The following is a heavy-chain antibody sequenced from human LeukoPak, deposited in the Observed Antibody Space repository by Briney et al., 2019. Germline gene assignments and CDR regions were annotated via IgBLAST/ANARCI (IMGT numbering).Heavy chain of an antibody. CDR1: GYTLTELS. D-gene: IGHD6-19*01. V-gene: IGHV1-18*01. J-gene: IGHJ4*02. CDR2: ISAYNGNT. CDR3: ARVLGSGWPLDY. Sequence: ASVKVSCKVSGYTLTELSMHWVRQAPGQGLEWMGWISAYNGNTNYAQKLQGRVTMTTDTSTSTAYMELRSLRSDDTAVYYCARVLGSGWPLDYWGQGTLVTVSS.